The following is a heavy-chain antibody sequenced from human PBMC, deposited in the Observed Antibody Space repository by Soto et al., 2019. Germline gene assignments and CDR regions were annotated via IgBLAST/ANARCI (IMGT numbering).Heavy chain of an antibody. V-gene: IGHV3-23*01. D-gene: IGHD2-15*01. CDR3: AKDVSTAIVVVVAAPSNAFDI. CDR1: GFTFSSYA. J-gene: IGHJ3*02. Sequence: PGGSLRLSCAASGFTFSSYAMSWVRQAPGKGLEWVSAIRGSGGSTYYADSVKGRFTISRDNSKNTLYLQMNSLRAEDTAVYYCAKDVSTAIVVVVAAPSNAFDIWGQGTMVTVSS. CDR2: IRGSGGST.